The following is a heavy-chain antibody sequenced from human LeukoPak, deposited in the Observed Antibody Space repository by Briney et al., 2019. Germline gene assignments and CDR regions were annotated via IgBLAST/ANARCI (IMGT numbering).Heavy chain of an antibody. V-gene: IGHV4-39*07. Sequence: TSETLSLTCTVSGGSISSSSYYWGWIRQPPGKGLEWIGSIYYSGSTYYNPSLKSRVTISVDTSKNQFSLKLSSVTAADTAVYYCARDKRNWGPFDYWGQGTLVTVSS. CDR1: GGSISSSSYY. J-gene: IGHJ4*02. D-gene: IGHD7-27*01. CDR3: ARDKRNWGPFDY. CDR2: IYYSGST.